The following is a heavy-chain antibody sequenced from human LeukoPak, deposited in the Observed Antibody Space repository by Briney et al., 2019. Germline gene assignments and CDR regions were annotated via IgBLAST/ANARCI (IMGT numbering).Heavy chain of an antibody. CDR2: IKEDGSET. CDR1: GFTFKKYW. D-gene: IGHD3-16*02. Sequence: GGSLRLSCAASGFTFKKYWMDWVRQVPGKGLECLANIKEDGSETYYADSVKGRFTIFRDNAKNSMYLQMNSLRIEDTALYYCSKDISAGGLDVWGPGTPVTVSS. J-gene: IGHJ6*02. V-gene: IGHV3-7*03. CDR3: SKDISAGGLDV.